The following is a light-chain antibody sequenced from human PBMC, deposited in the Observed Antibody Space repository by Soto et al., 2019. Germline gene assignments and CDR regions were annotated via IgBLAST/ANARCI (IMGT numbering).Light chain of an antibody. V-gene: IGKV3-20*01. CDR1: QSVSSY. Sequence: EIVLTQSPGTLSLSPGERATLSCRASQSVSSYLAWYQQKPGQAPRLLIYDASNRATGIPARFSGSGSGTDFTLTISRLEPEDFAVFYCQQYGTSEIIFGQGTRLEI. CDR2: DAS. J-gene: IGKJ5*01. CDR3: QQYGTSEII.